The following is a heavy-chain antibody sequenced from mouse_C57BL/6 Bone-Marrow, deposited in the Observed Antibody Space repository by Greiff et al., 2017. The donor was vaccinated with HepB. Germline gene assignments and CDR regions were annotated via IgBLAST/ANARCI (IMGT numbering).Heavy chain of an antibody. V-gene: IGHV1-64*01. CDR1: GYTFTSYW. J-gene: IGHJ3*01. D-gene: IGHD2-2*01. CDR2: IHPNSGST. Sequence: QVQLQQPGAELVKPGASVKLSCKASGYTFTSYWMHWVKQRPGQGLEWIGMIHPNSGSTNYNEKFKSKATLTVDKSSSTAYMQLSSLTSEDSAVYYCAREGIYYGYDGCAYWGQGTPVTVSA. CDR3: AREGIYYGYDGCAY.